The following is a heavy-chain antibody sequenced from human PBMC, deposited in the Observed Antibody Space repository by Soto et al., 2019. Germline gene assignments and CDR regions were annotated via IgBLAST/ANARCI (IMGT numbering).Heavy chain of an antibody. CDR1: GYTFTSYD. D-gene: IGHD3-3*01. Sequence: QVQLVQSGAEVKKPGASVKVSCKASGYTFTSYDINWVRQATGQGLEWMGWMNPNSGNTGYAQKFQGRATMTRNTSISTAYMELSSLRAEDTAVYYCARGRMTEFWSGYTYWYYYYYMDVWGKGTTVTVSS. J-gene: IGHJ6*03. CDR2: MNPNSGNT. V-gene: IGHV1-8*01. CDR3: ARGRMTEFWSGYTYWYYYYYMDV.